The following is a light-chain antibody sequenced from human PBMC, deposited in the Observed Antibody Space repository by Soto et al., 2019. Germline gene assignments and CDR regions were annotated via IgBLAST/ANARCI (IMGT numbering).Light chain of an antibody. V-gene: IGKV1-5*03. CDR1: QTISSW. CDR2: MAS. Sequence: DIQMTQSPSPLSGSVGDRVTITCRASQTISSWLAWYRQKPGKPPKLLIYMASTLKSGVPSRFCGSGSGTEFTLTIRSLQPDAFATNYSKRYNSYSEAFGQGTKVDIK. CDR3: KRYNSYSEA. J-gene: IGKJ1*01.